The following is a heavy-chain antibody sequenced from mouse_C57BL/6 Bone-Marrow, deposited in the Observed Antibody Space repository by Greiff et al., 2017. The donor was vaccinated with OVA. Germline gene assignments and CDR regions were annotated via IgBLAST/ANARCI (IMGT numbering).Heavy chain of an antibody. Sequence: QVQLQQSGAELVKPGASVKMSCKASGYTFTSYWITWVKQRPGQGLEWIGDIYPGSGSTNYNEKFKSKATLTVDTSSSTAYMQLSSLTSEDSAVYYCARDPQSKGGLDYWGQGTTLTVSS. J-gene: IGHJ2*01. D-gene: IGHD3-3*01. V-gene: IGHV1-55*01. CDR2: IYPGSGST. CDR3: ARDPQSKGGLDY. CDR1: GYTFTSYW.